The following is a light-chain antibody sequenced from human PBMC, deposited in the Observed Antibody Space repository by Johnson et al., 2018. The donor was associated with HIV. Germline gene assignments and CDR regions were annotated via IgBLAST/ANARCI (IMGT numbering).Light chain of an antibody. V-gene: IGLV1-51*01. CDR2: DNN. Sequence: QSVLTQPPSVSAAPGQKVTISCSGSSSNIGNNDVSWYQQLPGTAPKLLIYDNNKRPSGIPDRFSGSKSGTSATLGITGLQTGDEADYYCGTWDSILYAYVFGTGTKVTAL. CDR3: GTWDSILYAYV. CDR1: SSNIGNND. J-gene: IGLJ1*01.